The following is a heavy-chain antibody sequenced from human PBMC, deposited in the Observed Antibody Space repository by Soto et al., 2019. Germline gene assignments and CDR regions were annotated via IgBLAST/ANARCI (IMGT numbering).Heavy chain of an antibody. Sequence: ASVKVSCKASGGTFSSYAISWVRQAPGQGLEWMGGIIPIFGTANYAQKFQGRVTMTTDTSTSTAYMELRSLRSDDTAVYYCARDLGGAKPIDYWGQGTLVTVSS. V-gene: IGHV1-69*05. D-gene: IGHD3-16*01. CDR3: ARDLGGAKPIDY. CDR2: IIPIFGTA. J-gene: IGHJ4*02. CDR1: GGTFSSYA.